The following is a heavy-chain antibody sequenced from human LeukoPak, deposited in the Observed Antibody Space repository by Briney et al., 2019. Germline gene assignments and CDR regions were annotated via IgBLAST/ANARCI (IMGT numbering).Heavy chain of an antibody. CDR3: ARGKYYYDSSGYYRPMDV. V-gene: IGHV4-61*02. CDR1: GGSISSGSYY. J-gene: IGHJ6*03. Sequence: SETLSLTCTVSGGSISSGSYYWSWIRQPAGEGLEWIGRIYTSGSTNYNPSLKSRVTISVDTSKNQFTLKLSSVTAADTAGYYCARGKYYYDSSGYYRPMDVWGKGTTVTVSS. D-gene: IGHD3-22*01. CDR2: IYTSGST.